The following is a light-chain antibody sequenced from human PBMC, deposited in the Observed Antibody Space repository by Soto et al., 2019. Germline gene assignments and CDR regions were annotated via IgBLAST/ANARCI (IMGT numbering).Light chain of an antibody. Sequence: EMVMTQSPATLSVSPGERATRSCRDSQSVSSNLAWYQQKPGQAPRLLIYAASTRATGVPARFSGSGSGTEFTLTISSLQSEDFAVYYCQQYNNWPSITFGQGTRLEIK. V-gene: IGKV3-15*01. CDR1: QSVSSN. J-gene: IGKJ5*01. CDR3: QQYNNWPSIT. CDR2: AAS.